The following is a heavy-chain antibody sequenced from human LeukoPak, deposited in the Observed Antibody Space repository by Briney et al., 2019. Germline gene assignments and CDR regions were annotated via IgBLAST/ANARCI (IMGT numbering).Heavy chain of an antibody. CDR3: ATGSVTTRYYYYFYMDV. CDR1: GGSINSTRYY. D-gene: IGHD4-17*01. CDR2: IYYSGDT. Sequence: SETLSLTCTVSGGSINSTRYYWGWIRQPPGKGLEWIGSIYYSGDTHYNPSLRSRVTISVETSKNQSSLKMNSMTAADTSVYYCATGSVTTRYYYYFYMDVWGKGTTVTVSS. V-gene: IGHV4-39*01. J-gene: IGHJ6*03.